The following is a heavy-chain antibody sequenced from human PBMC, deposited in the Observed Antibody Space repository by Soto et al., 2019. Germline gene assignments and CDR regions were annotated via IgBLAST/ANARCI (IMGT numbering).Heavy chain of an antibody. CDR2: IYTSGST. D-gene: IGHD5-12*01. CDR1: GGSISSYY. CDR3: AREGWGGYDPLGYYYGMDV. Sequence: QVQLQESGPGLVKPSETLSLTCTVSGGSISSYYWSWIRQPAGKGLEWIGRIYTSGSTNYNPSLKSRVTMSVDTSKHQFCLKLSSVTAADTAVYYCAREGWGGYDPLGYYYGMDVWGQGTTVTVSS. V-gene: IGHV4-4*07. J-gene: IGHJ6*02.